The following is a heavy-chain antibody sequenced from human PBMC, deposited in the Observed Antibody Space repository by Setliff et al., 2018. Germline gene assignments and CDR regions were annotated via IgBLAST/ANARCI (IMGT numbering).Heavy chain of an antibody. Sequence: HGESLKLSCKASGYIFTNYWIGWVRQMPGKGLEWMGVIYPGDSDTRYSPSFQGQVTISADKSINTAYLQWSSLKASDTAIYYCTRHEDRNKCTSSSCYRENDAFDVWGQGAMVTVSS. D-gene: IGHD2-2*01. V-gene: IGHV5-51*01. J-gene: IGHJ3*01. CDR3: TRHEDRNKCTSSSCYRENDAFDV. CDR2: IYPGDSDT. CDR1: GYIFTNYW.